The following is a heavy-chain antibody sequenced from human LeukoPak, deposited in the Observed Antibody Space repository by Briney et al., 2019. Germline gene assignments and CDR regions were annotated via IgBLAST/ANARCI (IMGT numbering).Heavy chain of an antibody. J-gene: IGHJ1*01. D-gene: IGHD6-6*01. V-gene: IGHV1-2*02. CDR3: ARKYSSSSLIGYFQH. CDR2: INPNNGGT. CDR1: GYTFTGYY. Sequence: ASVKVSCKASGYTFTGYYIHWVRQAPGQGLELMGWINPNNGGTNYAQKFQGRVTMTRDTSISTAYVELSRLRSDDTAVYYCARKYSSSSLIGYFQHWGQGTLVTVSS.